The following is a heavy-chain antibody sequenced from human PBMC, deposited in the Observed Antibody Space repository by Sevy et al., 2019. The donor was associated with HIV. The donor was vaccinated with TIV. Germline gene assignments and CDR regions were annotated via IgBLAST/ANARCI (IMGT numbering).Heavy chain of an antibody. V-gene: IGHV4-59*13. J-gene: IGHJ4*02. Sequence: SETLSLTCTVSGGSISSYYWSWIRQPPGKGLEWIGYIYYSGSTNYNPSLKSRVTISVDTSKNQSSLKLSSVTAADTAVYYCARVHGDYVLPYFDYWGQGTLVTVSS. CDR1: GGSISSYY. CDR3: ARVHGDYVLPYFDY. D-gene: IGHD4-17*01. CDR2: IYYSGST.